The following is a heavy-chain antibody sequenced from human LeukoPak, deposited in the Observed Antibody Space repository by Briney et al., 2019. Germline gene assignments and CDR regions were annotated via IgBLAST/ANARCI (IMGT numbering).Heavy chain of an antibody. J-gene: IGHJ3*02. Sequence: SETLSLTCTVSGYSISSGYYWGWIRQPPGKGLEWIGSINHSGSTNYNPSLKSRVTTSVDTSKNQFSLKLSSVTAADTAVYYCARGRYCSGGSCTQDAFDIWGQGTMVTVSS. CDR3: ARGRYCSGGSCTQDAFDI. CDR1: GYSISSGYY. V-gene: IGHV4-38-2*02. CDR2: INHSGST. D-gene: IGHD2-15*01.